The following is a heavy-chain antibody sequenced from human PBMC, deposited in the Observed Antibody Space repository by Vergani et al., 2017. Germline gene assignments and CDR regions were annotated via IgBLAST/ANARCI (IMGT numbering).Heavy chain of an antibody. CDR2: ISGSGGST. D-gene: IGHD1-26*01. CDR1: GFTFSSYA. V-gene: IGHV3-23*01. J-gene: IGHJ4*02. CDR3: AKDEEDLVGATYDFDY. Sequence: EVQLLESGGGLVQPGGSLRLSCAASGFTFSSYAMSWVRQAPGKGLEWVSAISGSGGSTYYADSVKGRFTISRDNSKNTLYLQMNSLRAEDTAVYYCAKDEEDLVGATYDFDYWGQGTLVTVSS.